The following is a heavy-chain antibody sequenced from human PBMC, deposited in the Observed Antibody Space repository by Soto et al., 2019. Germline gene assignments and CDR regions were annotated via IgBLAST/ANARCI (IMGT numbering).Heavy chain of an antibody. CDR1: GFTFSTYA. V-gene: IGHV3-23*01. Sequence: EVQLLESGGALVQPGGSLRLSCVVSGFTFSTYAMNWVRQAPGKGLEWVSAISDSGGSTNHADSVKGRFTISRDNSKNTLYLQMDNLRAEDTAVYYCARGGNTYYFEYWGQGTLVTVSS. D-gene: IGHD3-16*01. CDR2: ISDSGGST. CDR3: ARGGNTYYFEY. J-gene: IGHJ4*02.